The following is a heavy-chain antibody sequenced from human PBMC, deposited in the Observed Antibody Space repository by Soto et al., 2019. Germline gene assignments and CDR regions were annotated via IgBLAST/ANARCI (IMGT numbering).Heavy chain of an antibody. D-gene: IGHD5-18*01. CDR2: IIPIFGTA. Sequence: QVQLVQSGAEVKKPGSSVKVSCKASGGTFSSYAISWVRQAPGQGLEWMGGIIPIFGTANYAQKFQGRVTITADESTSTAYMELSSLRSEDTAVYYCASDPYSYGYGYNWFDPWGQGTLVTVSS. CDR3: ASDPYSYGYGYNWFDP. J-gene: IGHJ5*02. CDR1: GGTFSSYA. V-gene: IGHV1-69*12.